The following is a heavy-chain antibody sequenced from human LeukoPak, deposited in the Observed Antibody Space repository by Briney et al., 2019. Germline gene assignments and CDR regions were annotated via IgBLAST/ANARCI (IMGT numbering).Heavy chain of an antibody. Sequence: PSETLSLTCTVSGGSISSYYWSWIRQPPGKGLEWIGYIYTSGSTNYNLSLKSRVNISVDQSKNQHPLKLSAVTAADTAVYCGARHNRGGYYYYMDVCVKGTTVTVCS. CDR2: IYTSGST. CDR1: GGSISSYY. CDR3: ARHNRGGYYYYMDV. V-gene: IGHV4-4*09. D-gene: IGHD1-14*01. J-gene: IGHJ6*03.